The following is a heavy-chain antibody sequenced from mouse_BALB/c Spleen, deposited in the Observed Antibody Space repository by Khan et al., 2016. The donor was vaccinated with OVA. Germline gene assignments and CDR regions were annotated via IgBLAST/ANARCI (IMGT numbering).Heavy chain of an antibody. J-gene: IGHJ3*01. CDR1: GYSFISYY. Sequence: EVELVESGPELMKPGASVKISCKASGYSFISYYIHWVMQNHGKSLEWIGYIDPFSGDTTYNQKFKGKATLTVDKSSSTAYIHLSNLTSEDSACYYCTRHGYVAWFTYWGQGTLVTVSA. CDR2: IDPFSGDT. CDR3: TRHGYVAWFTY. D-gene: IGHD2-2*01. V-gene: IGHV1S135*01.